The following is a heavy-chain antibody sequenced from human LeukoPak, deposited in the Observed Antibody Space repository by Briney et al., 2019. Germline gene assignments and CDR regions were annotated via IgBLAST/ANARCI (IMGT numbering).Heavy chain of an antibody. CDR1: GFTFSSYS. J-gene: IGHJ5*02. Sequence: KPGGSLRLSCAASGFTFSSYSMNWVRQAPGKGLEWVSSISSSSSYIYCADSVKGRFTISRDNAKKSLYLQMNSLRAEDTAVYYCARTYYYDSSGYREDWFDPWGQGTLVTVSS. CDR2: ISSSSSYI. D-gene: IGHD3-22*01. CDR3: ARTYYYDSSGYREDWFDP. V-gene: IGHV3-21*01.